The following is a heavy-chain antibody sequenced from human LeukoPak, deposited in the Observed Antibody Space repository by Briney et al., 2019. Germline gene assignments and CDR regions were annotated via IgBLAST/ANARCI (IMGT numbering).Heavy chain of an antibody. J-gene: IGHJ4*02. CDR2: INPNSGGT. CDR3: ARLSSKYCSGGSCREDY. CDR1: GYTFTGYY. V-gene: IGHV1-2*02. Sequence: GASVKVSCKASGYTFTGYYMHWVRQAPGQGLEWMGWINPNSGGTNYAQKFQGRVTMTRDTSISTAYMELSRLRSGDTAVYYCARLSSKYCSGGSCREDYWGQGTLVTVSS. D-gene: IGHD2-15*01.